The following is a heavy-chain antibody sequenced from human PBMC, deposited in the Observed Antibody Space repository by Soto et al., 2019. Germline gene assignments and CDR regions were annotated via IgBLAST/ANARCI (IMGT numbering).Heavy chain of an antibody. V-gene: IGHV3-73*01. Sequence: EVQLVESGGGLVQPGGSLKLSCAASGFTFSGSAMHWVRQASGKGLEWVGRIRSKANSYATAYAASVKGRFTISRDDSKNTAYLQMNSLKTEDTAVYYCTRPYSDSASVPQVDYWGQGTLVTASS. J-gene: IGHJ4*02. CDR1: GFTFSGSA. D-gene: IGHD3-9*01. CDR3: TRPYSDSASVPQVDY. CDR2: IRSKANSYAT.